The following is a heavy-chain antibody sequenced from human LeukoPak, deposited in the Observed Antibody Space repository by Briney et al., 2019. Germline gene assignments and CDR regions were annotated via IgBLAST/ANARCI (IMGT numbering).Heavy chain of an antibody. J-gene: IGHJ4*02. V-gene: IGHV3-7*03. CDR3: ARGPYYYDSSGYYYYFDY. CDR1: GFTFSSYW. D-gene: IGHD3-22*01. Sequence: GGPLRLSCAASGFTFSSYWMSWVRQAPGKGLEWVANIKQDGSEKYYVDSVKGRFTVSRDNAKNSLYLQMNSLRAEDTAVYYCARGPYYYDSSGYYYYFDYWGQGTLVTVSS. CDR2: IKQDGSEK.